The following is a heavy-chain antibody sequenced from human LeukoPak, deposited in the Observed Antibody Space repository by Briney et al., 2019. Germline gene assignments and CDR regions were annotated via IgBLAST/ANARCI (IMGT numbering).Heavy chain of an antibody. CDR3: ARDGYDILTGYPITTDY. Sequence: PGGSLRLSCAASGFTFSSYWMNWVRQAPGKGLEWVSYISSSGSTIYYADSVKGRFTISRDNAKNSLYLQMNSLRAEDTAVYYCARDGYDILTGYPITTDYWGQGTLVTVSS. CDR1: GFTFSSYW. D-gene: IGHD3-9*01. J-gene: IGHJ4*02. CDR2: ISSSGSTI. V-gene: IGHV3-48*04.